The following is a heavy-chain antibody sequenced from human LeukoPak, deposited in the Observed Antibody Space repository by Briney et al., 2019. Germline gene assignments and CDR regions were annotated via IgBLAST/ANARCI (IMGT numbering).Heavy chain of an antibody. CDR3: AREIDRDGYNRFFDY. V-gene: IGHV1-3*01. CDR1: GYTFSTYI. J-gene: IGHJ4*02. D-gene: IGHD5-24*01. Sequence: ASVKVSCKASGYTFSTYIVHWVRQAPGQRLEWMGCINAANGDTKYSQKFQGRVTITRDTSASTAYVEMSSLRSEDTAVYFCAREIDRDGYNRFFDYWGQGTLVTVSS. CDR2: INAANGDT.